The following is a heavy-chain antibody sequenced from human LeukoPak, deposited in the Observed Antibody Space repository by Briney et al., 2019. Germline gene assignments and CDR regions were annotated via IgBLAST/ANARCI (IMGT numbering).Heavy chain of an antibody. D-gene: IGHD2-15*01. Sequence: GGSLRLSCATSGFTFTTYWMRWVRQAPGKGLEWVSHINSDGSRTYYADSVKGRFTVSRDNAKNTLYLQMNSLRAEDTAVYYCARREGDCSGRTCYFDNWGRGTLVSVSS. V-gene: IGHV3-74*01. J-gene: IGHJ4*02. CDR1: GFTFTTYW. CDR2: INSDGSRT. CDR3: ARREGDCSGRTCYFDN.